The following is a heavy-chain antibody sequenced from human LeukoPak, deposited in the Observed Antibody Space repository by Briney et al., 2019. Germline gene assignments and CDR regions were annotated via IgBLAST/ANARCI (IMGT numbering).Heavy chain of an antibody. CDR2: TNKEGTGT. J-gene: IGHJ3*01. V-gene: IGHV3-74*01. D-gene: IGHD2-2*01. Sequence: GGSLRLSCAASGFTFSGYWMHWLRQAPGKGLMWVSRTNKEGTGTTYADSVRGRFTISRDNAKNTLLLQVNSLRAEDTGVYYCAREMGSSSYVLDVWGQGTMVTVSS. CDR1: GFTFSGYW. CDR3: AREMGSSSYVLDV.